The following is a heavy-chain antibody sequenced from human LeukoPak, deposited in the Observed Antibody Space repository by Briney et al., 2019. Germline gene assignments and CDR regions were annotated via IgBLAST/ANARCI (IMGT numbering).Heavy chain of an antibody. CDR3: ASTPEAYTSNWKV. J-gene: IGHJ4*02. V-gene: IGHV1-69*05. CDR2: IIPIFGTA. Sequence: SVTVSCKASGGTFSSYAISWVRQAPGQGLEWMGGIIPIFGTANYAQKFQGRVTMTRDMSISTAYMEVRRLRPDDTAVYYCASTPEAYTSNWKVWGQGNPVTVSS. CDR1: GGTFSSYA. D-gene: IGHD1-20*01.